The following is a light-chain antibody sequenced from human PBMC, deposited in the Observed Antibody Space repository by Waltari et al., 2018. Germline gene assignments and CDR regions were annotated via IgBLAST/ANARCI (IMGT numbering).Light chain of an antibody. CDR3: QQYGGSFT. CDR1: QSVSSSY. CDR2: GAS. Sequence: ETVLTQSPGTLSLSPGESATLSCRASQSVSSSYLAWYQQRPGQAPRLLIYGASNRATGIPDRFSGSGSGTDFTLTISRLEPEDFAVYYCQQYGGSFTFGPGTKVAMK. V-gene: IGKV3-20*01. J-gene: IGKJ3*01.